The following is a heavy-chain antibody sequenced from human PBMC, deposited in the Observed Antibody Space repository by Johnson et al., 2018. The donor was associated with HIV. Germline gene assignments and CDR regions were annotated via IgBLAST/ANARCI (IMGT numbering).Heavy chain of an antibody. Sequence: MLLVESGGGLVQPVGSLRLSCTASGFTVSSNYMSWVRQGPGTGLEWVSVLYSGGGTYHAASVKGRFTITRDNSKNTLHLQMISLRGEDTAVYYCARGSQEMVTIWNAFDIWGQGTMVTVSS. CDR1: GFTVSSNY. CDR3: ARGSQEMVTIWNAFDI. D-gene: IGHD5-24*01. V-gene: IGHV3-66*01. J-gene: IGHJ3*02. CDR2: LYSGGGT.